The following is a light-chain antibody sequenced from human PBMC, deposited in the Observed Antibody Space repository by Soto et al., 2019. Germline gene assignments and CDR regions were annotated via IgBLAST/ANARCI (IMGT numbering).Light chain of an antibody. CDR1: SSDVGSYNL. Sequence: QSVLTQPASVSGSPGQSITISCTGTSSDVGSYNLVSWYQQHPGKAPKVMIYEVTKRPSGVSNRFSGSKSGNTASLTIFGLQAEDEGDYYCCSYAGSSTYVVFGGGTQLTVL. V-gene: IGLV2-23*02. CDR2: EVT. CDR3: CSYAGSSTYVV. J-gene: IGLJ2*01.